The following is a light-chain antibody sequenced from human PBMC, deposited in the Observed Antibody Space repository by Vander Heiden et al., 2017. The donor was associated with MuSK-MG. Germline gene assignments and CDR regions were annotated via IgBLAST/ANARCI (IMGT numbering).Light chain of an antibody. V-gene: IGKV3-15*01. CDR2: GAS. Sequence: EIVMTQSPVTLSASPGERVTLSCRASQSVIRNVAWYQQKPGQPPKILISGASTRAADLPARFSGSGSGTDFTLTISSLQSEDFAVYYCQQYTDWPLTFGGGTRVDIK. J-gene: IGKJ4*01. CDR3: QQYTDWPLT. CDR1: QSVIRN.